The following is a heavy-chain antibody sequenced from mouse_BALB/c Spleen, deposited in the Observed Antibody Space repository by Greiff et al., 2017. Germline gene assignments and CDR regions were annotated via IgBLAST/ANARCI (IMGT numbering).Heavy chain of an antibody. Sequence: VQLKESGPSLVKPSQTLSLTCSVTGDSFTSGYWDWIRKFPGKKLEYMGNISYSGSTYYNPSLKSRISITRDTSKNQYYLQLHCVTTEDTATYYCARCDGYNYIDYWGQGTTLTVSS. CDR3: ARCDGYNYIDY. J-gene: IGHJ2*01. D-gene: IGHD2-3*01. CDR2: ISYSGST. CDR1: GDSFTSGY. V-gene: IGHV3-8*02.